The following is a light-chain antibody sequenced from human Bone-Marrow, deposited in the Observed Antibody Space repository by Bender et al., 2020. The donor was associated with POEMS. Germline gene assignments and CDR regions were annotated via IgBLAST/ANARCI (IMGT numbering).Light chain of an antibody. CDR1: FLGDSY. V-gene: IGLV3-1*01. Sequence: SYKLIQPPSVSVSPGQTATIACSGDFLGDSYTSWYQHKPGQSPVLLIYRDDMRPSGIPGRFSGSISGTTATLTISGLRSEDEAQYYCATWEDRLTGHVVFGGGTKLTVL. CDR2: RDD. CDR3: ATWEDRLTGHVV. J-gene: IGLJ2*01.